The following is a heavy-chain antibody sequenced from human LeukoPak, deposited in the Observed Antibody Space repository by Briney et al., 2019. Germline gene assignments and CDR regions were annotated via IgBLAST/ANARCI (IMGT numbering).Heavy chain of an antibody. J-gene: IGHJ5*02. Sequence: SETLSLTCTVSGGSISSGDYYWSWIRQPPGKGLEWIGYIYYSGSTYYNPSLKSRVTISVDTSKNQFSLKLSSVTAADTAVYYSARVRVTISIDPWGQGTLVTVSS. CDR3: ARVRVTISIDP. CDR2: IYYSGST. D-gene: IGHD3-3*01. V-gene: IGHV4-30-4*08. CDR1: GGSISSGDYY.